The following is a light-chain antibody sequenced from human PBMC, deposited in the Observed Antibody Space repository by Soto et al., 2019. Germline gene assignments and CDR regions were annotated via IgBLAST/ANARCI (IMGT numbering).Light chain of an antibody. CDR3: QQRSNWPPIT. CDR1: QSVSSY. CDR2: DAS. V-gene: IGKV3-11*01. Sequence: IFFAPSPAPLPFSPGERATLSCRPSQSVSSYLAWYQQKPGQAPRLLIYDASNRATGIPARFSGSGSGTDFTLTISSLEPEDFAVYYCQQRSNWPPITFGQGTRLEIK. J-gene: IGKJ5*01.